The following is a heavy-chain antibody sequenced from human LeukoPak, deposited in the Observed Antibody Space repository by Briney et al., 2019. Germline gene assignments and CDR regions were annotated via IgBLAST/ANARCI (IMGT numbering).Heavy chain of an antibody. CDR2: ISWDGGSA. D-gene: IGHD4-11*01. CDR3: ASGNTVNLDY. J-gene: IGHJ4*02. V-gene: IGHV3-43D*03. Sequence: GGSLRLSCAASGFTFDDYAMHWVRQAPGKGLEWVSLISWDGGSAYYADSVKGRFTISRDNSKNSLYLQMNSLRVEDTAIYYCASGNTVNLDYWGQGTLVTVSS. CDR1: GFTFDDYA.